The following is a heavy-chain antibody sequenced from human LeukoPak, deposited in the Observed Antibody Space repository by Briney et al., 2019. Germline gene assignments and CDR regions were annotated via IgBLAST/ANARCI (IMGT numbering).Heavy chain of an antibody. D-gene: IGHD3-10*01. CDR2: IWYDGSNK. CDR1: GFTFSSYG. J-gene: IGHJ4*02. Sequence: GGSLRLSCAASGFTFSSYGMHWVRQAPGKGLEWVAVIWYDGSNKYYADSVKGRFTISRDNSKNTLYLQMNSLRAEDTAVYYCAKGDDVLLWFGELFGWGYFDYWGQGTLVTVSS. CDR3: AKGDDVLLWFGELFGWGYFDY. V-gene: IGHV3-33*06.